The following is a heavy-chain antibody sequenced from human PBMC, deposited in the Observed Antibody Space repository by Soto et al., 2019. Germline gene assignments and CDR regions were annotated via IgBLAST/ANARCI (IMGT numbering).Heavy chain of an antibody. Sequence: GGSLRPSCAASGFTFSNYWMSWVRQAPGKGLEWVANIKQDGSQNYYVDSVKGRFTTSRDNTKNSFYLQMNSLRAEDTAVYYCARDHINGWNFDYWGRGTLVTVSS. D-gene: IGHD6-19*01. J-gene: IGHJ4*02. CDR1: GFTFSNYW. V-gene: IGHV3-7*01. CDR3: ARDHINGWNFDY. CDR2: IKQDGSQN.